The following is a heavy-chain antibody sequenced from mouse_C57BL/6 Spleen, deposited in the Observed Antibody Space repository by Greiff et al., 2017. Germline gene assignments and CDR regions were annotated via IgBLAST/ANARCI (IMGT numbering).Heavy chain of an antibody. CDR3: ARGGDYEAMDY. J-gene: IGHJ4*01. CDR2: IDPSDSYT. CDR1: GYTFTSYW. V-gene: IGHV1-69*01. Sequence: QVQLQQPGAELVMPGASVKLSCKASGYTFTSYWMHWVKLRPGQGLEWIGEIDPSDSYTNYNQKFKGKSTLTVDKSSSTAYMQLSSLTSEDSAVYYCARGGDYEAMDYWGQGTSVTVSS.